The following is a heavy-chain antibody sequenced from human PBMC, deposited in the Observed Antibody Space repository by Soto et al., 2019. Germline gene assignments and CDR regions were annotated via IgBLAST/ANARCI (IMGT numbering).Heavy chain of an antibody. V-gene: IGHV4-59*08. CDR1: GGSISSYY. CDR2: IYYSGST. D-gene: IGHD2-15*01. Sequence: SETLPLTCTVSGGSISSYYWSWIRQPSGKGLEWIGYIYYSGSTNYNPSLKSRVTISVDTSKNQFSLKLSSVTAADTAVYYCARGVVAASDSNCFDYWGQGTLVTVSS. J-gene: IGHJ4*02. CDR3: ARGVVAASDSNCFDY.